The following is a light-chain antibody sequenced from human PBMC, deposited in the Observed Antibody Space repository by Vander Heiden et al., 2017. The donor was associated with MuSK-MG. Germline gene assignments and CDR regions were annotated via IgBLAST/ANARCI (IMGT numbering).Light chain of an antibody. CDR2: CAS. V-gene: IGKV3-15*01. CDR1: QSVSSN. Sequence: ELVMTQSPPTLSVSPAQRATLSCRASQSVSSNFAWYQQKPRQAPRLLIYCASTRGTGIPARFSGSGYGTEFTLTISSRQSEDFAVYYCQQHNNWPPLTFGGGTKVEIK. CDR3: QQHNNWPPLT. J-gene: IGKJ4*01.